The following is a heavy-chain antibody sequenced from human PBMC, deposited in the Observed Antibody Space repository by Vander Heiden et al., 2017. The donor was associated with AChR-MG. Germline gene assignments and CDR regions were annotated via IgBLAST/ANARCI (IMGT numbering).Heavy chain of an antibody. CDR2: IIPIFGTA. CDR3: ARGRKSGSYPHFDY. J-gene: IGHJ4*02. D-gene: IGHD1-26*01. CDR1: GGPFRSYA. Sequence: QVQLVQSGAEVMKPGSSVKVSCKASGGPFRSYAISWVRQAPGQGLEWMGGIIPIFGTANYAQKFQGRVTITADESTSTAYIELSSLRSEDTAVYYCARGRKSGSYPHFDYWGQGTLVTVSS. V-gene: IGHV1-69*01.